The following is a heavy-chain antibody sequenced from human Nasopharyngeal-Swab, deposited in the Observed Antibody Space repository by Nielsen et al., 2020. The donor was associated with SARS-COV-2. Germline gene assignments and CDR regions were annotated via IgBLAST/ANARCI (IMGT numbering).Heavy chain of an antibody. CDR1: GGSISSSSHY. D-gene: IGHD6-13*01. CDR3: VGSSWYGDYYYYYGMDV. J-gene: IGHJ6*02. Sequence: GSLRLSCTVSGGSISSSSHYWGWIRQPPGKGLEWIGSIYYSGSTYYNPSLKSRVTISVDTSKNQFSLKLSSVTAADTAVYYCVGSSWYGDYYYYYGMDVWGQGTTVTVSS. CDR2: IYYSGST. V-gene: IGHV4-39*07.